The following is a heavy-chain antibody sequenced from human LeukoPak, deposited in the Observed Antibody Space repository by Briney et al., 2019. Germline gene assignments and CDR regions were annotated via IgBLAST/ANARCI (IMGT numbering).Heavy chain of an antibody. V-gene: IGHV4-59*01. D-gene: IGHD3-10*01. CDR2: IYYSGST. CDR1: GGSISSYY. CDR3: ARGPGWFGETPLDY. Sequence: PSETLSLTCTVSGGSISSYYWSWIRQPPGKGLEWIGYIYYSGSTTYNPSLRSRVTISVDTSKNQFSLKLSSVTAADTAIYYCARGPGWFGETPLDYWGQGNLVTVSS. J-gene: IGHJ4*02.